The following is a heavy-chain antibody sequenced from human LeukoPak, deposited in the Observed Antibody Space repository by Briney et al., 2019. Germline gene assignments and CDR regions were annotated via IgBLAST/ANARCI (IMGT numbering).Heavy chain of an antibody. D-gene: IGHD5-18*01. J-gene: IGHJ5*02. CDR2: IFYSGST. Sequence: SETLSLTCSVSGVSISSYYWSWIRQPPGKGLEWIGYIFYSGSTNYNPSLKSRVTISADTSKNQFSLKLSSVTAADTAVYYCTRGGYIYGSRGNWFDPWGQGTLVTVSS. CDR1: GVSISSYY. V-gene: IGHV4-59*01. CDR3: TRGGYIYGSRGNWFDP.